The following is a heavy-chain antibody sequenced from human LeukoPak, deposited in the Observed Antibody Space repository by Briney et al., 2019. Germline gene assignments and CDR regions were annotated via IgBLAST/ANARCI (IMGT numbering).Heavy chain of an antibody. CDR1: GYTFTSYY. V-gene: IGHV1-46*01. CDR3: ARDLGYYDSSGYPYWYSDL. J-gene: IGHJ2*01. D-gene: IGHD3-22*01. Sequence: ASVKVSCKASGYTFTSYYMHWVRQAPGQGLEWMGIINPSGGSTSYAQKFQGRVTMTRDTSTSTVYMELSSLRSEDTAVYYCARDLGYYDSSGYPYWYSDLWGRGTLVTVSS. CDR2: INPSGGST.